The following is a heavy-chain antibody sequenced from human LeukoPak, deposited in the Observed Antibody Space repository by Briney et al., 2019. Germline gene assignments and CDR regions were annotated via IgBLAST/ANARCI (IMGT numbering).Heavy chain of an antibody. V-gene: IGHV3-48*04. CDR1: GFTLSTHD. CDR3: ARDPWARGVVVPAAIDSAY. CDR2: INSRSSTI. Sequence: PGGSLRLSCAASGFTLSTHDVNWVRQAPGKGLEWVSFINSRSSTIYYADSVKGRFTISRDNAKNSLYLQMNSLRAEDTAVYYCARDPWARGVVVPAAIDSAYWGQGTLVTVSS. D-gene: IGHD2-2*02. J-gene: IGHJ4*02.